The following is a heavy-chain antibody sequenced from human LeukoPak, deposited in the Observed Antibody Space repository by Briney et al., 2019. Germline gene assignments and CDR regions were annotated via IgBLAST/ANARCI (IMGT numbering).Heavy chain of an antibody. V-gene: IGHV4-59*07. J-gene: IGHJ4*02. Sequence: ASDTLSLTCTVSGGSLSSYYWIWIRQPPGNGLEWIVYIYCSGSTNYNPSLKSRLTIAVDTTKNQFSLKLSMATATDTAVYYCARRLIVGPAFDYWGQGTLVTVSS. CDR2: IYCSGST. CDR1: GGSLSSYY. CDR3: ARRLIVGPAFDY. D-gene: IGHD1-26*01.